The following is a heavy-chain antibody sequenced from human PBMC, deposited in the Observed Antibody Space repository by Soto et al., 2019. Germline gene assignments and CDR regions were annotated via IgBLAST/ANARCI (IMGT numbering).Heavy chain of an antibody. D-gene: IGHD1-26*01. CDR1: GFSFSTYA. CDR2: ISGGGGST. V-gene: IGHV3-23*01. J-gene: IGHJ4*02. Sequence: EVQLLESGGGLGQPGGSLRLSCAASGFSFSTYAMSWVRQAPGKGLELVSGISGGGGSTYYADSVKGRFTISEDSSKNTLSAQMNSLRAEETAVYYRAKAKLVCDTFDLWGQGTLVTVSS. CDR3: AKAKLVCDTFDL.